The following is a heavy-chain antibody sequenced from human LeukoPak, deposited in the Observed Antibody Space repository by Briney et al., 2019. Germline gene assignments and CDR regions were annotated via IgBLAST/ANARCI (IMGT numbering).Heavy chain of an antibody. J-gene: IGHJ4*02. Sequence: GGSLRLSCAASGFTFSNYAMSWVRQAPGKGLEWVSAITGSGGNTYYADSVKGRFTISRDNSKNTVFLQMNSLRAEDTAVYYCAKWGDYDVLTGYYVSDYWGQGALVTVSS. CDR2: ITGSGGNT. CDR3: AKWGDYDVLTGYYVSDY. D-gene: IGHD3-9*01. V-gene: IGHV3-23*01. CDR1: GFTFSNYA.